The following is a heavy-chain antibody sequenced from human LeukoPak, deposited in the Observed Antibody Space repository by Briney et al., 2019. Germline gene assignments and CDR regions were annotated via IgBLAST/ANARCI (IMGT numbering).Heavy chain of an antibody. D-gene: IGHD6-19*01. Sequence: PGGSLRLSRAASGFTFSSYSMNWVRQAPGKGLKWVSSISSSSSYIYYADSVKGRFTISRDNAKNSLYLQMNSLRAEDTAVYYCARDLWLGQFDYWGQGTLVTVSS. V-gene: IGHV3-21*01. CDR1: GFTFSSYS. J-gene: IGHJ4*02. CDR3: ARDLWLGQFDY. CDR2: ISSSSSYI.